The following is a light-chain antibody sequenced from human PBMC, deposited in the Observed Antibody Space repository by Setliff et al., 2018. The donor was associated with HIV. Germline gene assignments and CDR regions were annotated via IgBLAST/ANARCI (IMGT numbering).Light chain of an antibody. CDR2: DTS. J-gene: IGLJ3*02. Sequence: QAVVTQEPSLTVPPGGTVTLTCGSSTGAVTSGHYPYWFQQKPGQAPRTLIYDTSNKHSWTPARFSGSLLGGKAALTLAGAQPEDEAAYYCFLSYSGARRVFGGGTKFTVL. V-gene: IGLV7-46*01. CDR3: FLSYSGARRV. CDR1: TGAVTSGHY.